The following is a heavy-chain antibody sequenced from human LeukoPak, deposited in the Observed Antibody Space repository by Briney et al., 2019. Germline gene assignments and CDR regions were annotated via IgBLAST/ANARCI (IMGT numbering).Heavy chain of an antibody. CDR2: ISSNGGST. V-gene: IGHV3-64*01. D-gene: IGHD6-13*01. J-gene: IGHJ5*02. Sequence: GGSLRLSCAASGFTFSSYAMHWVRQAPGKGLEYVSAISSNGGSTYYANSVEGRFTISRDNSKNTLYLQMGSLRAEDMAVYYCARSYSSSWYREGNWFDPWGQGTLVTVSS. CDR3: ARSYSSSWYREGNWFDP. CDR1: GFTFSSYA.